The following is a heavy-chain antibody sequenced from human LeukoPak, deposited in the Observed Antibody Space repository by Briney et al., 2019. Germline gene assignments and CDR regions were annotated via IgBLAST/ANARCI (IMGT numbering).Heavy chain of an antibody. V-gene: IGHV1-46*01. CDR2: INPSGGST. CDR1: GYTFTSYY. CDR3: ARDRGYSYLVDY. J-gene: IGHJ4*02. Sequence: ASVKVSCKASGYTFTSYYMHWVRQAPGQGLEWMGIINPSGGSTSYAQEFEGRGTITRDTSTSTVYMELSSLRSEYTAVYYCARDRGYSYLVDYWGQGTLVTVSS. D-gene: IGHD5-18*01.